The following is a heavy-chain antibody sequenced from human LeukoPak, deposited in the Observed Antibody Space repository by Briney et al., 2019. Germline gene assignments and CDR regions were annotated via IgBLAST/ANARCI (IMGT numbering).Heavy chain of an antibody. CDR1: GYSFTGYS. J-gene: IGHJ4*02. D-gene: IGHD1-20*01. CDR2: INPNSGGT. V-gene: IGHV1-2*02. Sequence: ASVKVSCKASGYSFTGYSMHWVRQAPGQGLEWMGWINPNSGGTKFAQKFQGRVTMTRDTSISTAYMEVSRLRSDGTAVYYCATQNNSYFDYWGQGTLVTVSS. CDR3: ATQNNSYFDY.